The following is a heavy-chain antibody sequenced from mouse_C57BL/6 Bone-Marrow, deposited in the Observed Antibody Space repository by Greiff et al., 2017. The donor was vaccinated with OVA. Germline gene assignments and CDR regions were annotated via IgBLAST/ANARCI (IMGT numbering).Heavy chain of an antibody. CDR3: ARHAGSSYDWYFDV. J-gene: IGHJ1*03. V-gene: IGHV2-6-1*01. CDR2: IWSDGST. CDR1: GFSLTSYG. Sequence: VMLVESGPGLVAPSQSLSITCTVSGFSLTSYGVHWVRQPPGKGLEWLVVIWSDGSTTYNSALKSRLSISKDNSKSQVFLKMNSLQTDDTAMYYCARHAGSSYDWYFDVWGTGTTVTVSS. D-gene: IGHD1-1*01.